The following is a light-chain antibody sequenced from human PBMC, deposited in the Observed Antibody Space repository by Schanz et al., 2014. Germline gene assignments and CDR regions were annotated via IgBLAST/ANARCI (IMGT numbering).Light chain of an antibody. J-gene: IGLJ2*01. CDR1: SSDVGGYDY. CDR3: SSYTSSSTLVV. CDR2: DVN. V-gene: IGLV2-14*03. Sequence: QSALTQPASVSGSPGQSITISCTGTSSDVGGYDYVSWYQQHPGKAPKLMIYDVNNRPSGVSHRFSGSKSGTTASLTISGLQAEDEADYYCSSYTSSSTLVVFGGGTKLTVL.